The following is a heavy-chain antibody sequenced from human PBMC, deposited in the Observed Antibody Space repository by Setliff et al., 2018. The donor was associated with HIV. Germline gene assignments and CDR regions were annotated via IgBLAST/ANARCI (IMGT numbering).Heavy chain of an antibody. V-gene: IGHV4-34*01. D-gene: IGHD6-13*01. CDR3: ARQSTMAAAAFDY. CDR2: INRSGST. J-gene: IGHJ4*02. CDR1: GGSLSGHF. Sequence: SETLSLTCAVYGGSLSGHFWSWIRQPPGKGLEWIGEINRSGSTNYNSSLKSRVTMSVDTSKRQFSLKLASVTAVDTAIYYCARQSTMAAAAFDYWGQGTLVTVSS.